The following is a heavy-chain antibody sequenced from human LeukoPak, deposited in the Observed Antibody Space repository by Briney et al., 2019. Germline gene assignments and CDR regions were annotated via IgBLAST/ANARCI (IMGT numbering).Heavy chain of an antibody. Sequence: SRDNSKNTLYLQMNSLRAEDTAVYYCAEDWTVVELYCFDYWGQGTLVTVSS. J-gene: IGHJ4*02. D-gene: IGHD3-22*01. V-gene: IGHV3-30*02. CDR3: AEDWTVVELYCFDY.